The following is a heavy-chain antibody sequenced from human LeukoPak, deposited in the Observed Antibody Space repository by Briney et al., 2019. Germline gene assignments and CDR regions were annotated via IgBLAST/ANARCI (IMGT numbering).Heavy chain of an antibody. V-gene: IGHV4-34*01. CDR2: INHSGST. CDR3: AKYCSSTSPIDAFDI. CDR1: GGSFSCYF. Sequence: PAEPLPLTCGVWGGSFSCYFWSLIRPPPGEGPGWVGEINHSGSTNYNPSLKRRVTITVDTSKNQFPLKLSSATAADTAVYYWAKYCSSTSPIDAFDIWGQGTMVTVSS. D-gene: IGHD2-2*01. J-gene: IGHJ3*02.